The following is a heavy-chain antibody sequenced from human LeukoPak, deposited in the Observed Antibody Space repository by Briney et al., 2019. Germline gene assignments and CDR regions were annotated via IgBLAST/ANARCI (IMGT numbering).Heavy chain of an antibody. Sequence: SETLSLTCAVSGGSVSSDNWWSWVRQPPGKGLEWIGEVYRSGSTKYNPSLKSRITMSVDTSKNQFSLKLSSVTAADTAVYYCARVYDFWSGYCYFDYWGQGTLVTVSS. CDR1: GGSVSSDNW. D-gene: IGHD3-3*01. V-gene: IGHV4-4*02. CDR2: VYRSGST. J-gene: IGHJ4*02. CDR3: ARVYDFWSGYCYFDY.